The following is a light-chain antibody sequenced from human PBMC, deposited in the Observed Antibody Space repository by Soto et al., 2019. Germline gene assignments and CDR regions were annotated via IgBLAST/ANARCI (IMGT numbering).Light chain of an antibody. CDR3: QQYDKWYT. CDR2: GAS. J-gene: IGKJ2*01. Sequence: IVMTQSPATLSVSPGEGATLSCRASQSVSSNLAWYQHKPGQAPRLLIYGASTRATGIPARFSGGGSGTEFALTISSLQSEDFAIYYCQQYDKWYTFGQGTKLEIK. CDR1: QSVSSN. V-gene: IGKV3-15*01.